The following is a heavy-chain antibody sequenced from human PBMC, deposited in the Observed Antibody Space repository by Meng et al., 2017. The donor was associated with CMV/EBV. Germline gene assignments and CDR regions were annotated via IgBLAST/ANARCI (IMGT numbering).Heavy chain of an antibody. CDR2: ISSSSSYR. D-gene: IGHD3-22*01. CDR1: GFTFSSYS. Sequence: GGSLRLSCAASGFTFSSYSMNWVRQAPGKGLEWVSSISSSSSYRYYADSVKGRFTISRDNAKNSLYLQMNSLRAEDTAVYYCARDTITMIASDYWGQGTLVTVSS. J-gene: IGHJ4*02. V-gene: IGHV3-21*01. CDR3: ARDTITMIASDY.